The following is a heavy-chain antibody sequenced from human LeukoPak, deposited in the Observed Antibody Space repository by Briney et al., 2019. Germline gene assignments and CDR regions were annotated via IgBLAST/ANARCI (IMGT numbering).Heavy chain of an antibody. CDR1: GFTFSNAW. Sequence: GGSLRLSCADSGFTFSNAWMSWVRQAPGKGLEWVGRIKSQTDGGTTDYAATVKGRFTISRDDSKTSLFLQMSRLKTEDTAVYYCTSDVGNRGFGDYFYGMDVWGQGTTVTVSS. D-gene: IGHD1-14*01. V-gene: IGHV3-15*01. CDR2: IKSQTDGGTT. CDR3: TSDVGNRGFGDYFYGMDV. J-gene: IGHJ6*02.